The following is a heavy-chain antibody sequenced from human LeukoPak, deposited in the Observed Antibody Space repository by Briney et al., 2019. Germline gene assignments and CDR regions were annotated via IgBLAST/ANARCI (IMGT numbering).Heavy chain of an antibody. Sequence: ASVKVSCXASGYTFTGYYMHWVRQAHGQGLEWMGWINPDSGATNYEQKFQGRVTMTRDTSISTAYMELSRLTSDDTAVYYCARDFSAITFGGDFDYWGQGTLVTVSS. CDR2: INPDSGAT. CDR1: GYTFTGYY. D-gene: IGHD3-16*01. J-gene: IGHJ4*02. CDR3: ARDFSAITFGGDFDY. V-gene: IGHV1-2*02.